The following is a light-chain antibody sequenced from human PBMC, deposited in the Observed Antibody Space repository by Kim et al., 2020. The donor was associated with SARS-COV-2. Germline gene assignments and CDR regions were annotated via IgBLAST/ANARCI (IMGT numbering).Light chain of an antibody. V-gene: IGKV1-33*01. Sequence: DIQMTQSPSSLSASVGDRVTISCQASQDISNHLKWYQQKPGKAPKLLIYDGSILEAGVPSRFSGSGSGTDFTFSIRSLQPEDIATYYCQQDDNFPRTFGGGTKVDIK. CDR2: DGS. CDR3: QQDDNFPRT. J-gene: IGKJ4*01. CDR1: QDISNH.